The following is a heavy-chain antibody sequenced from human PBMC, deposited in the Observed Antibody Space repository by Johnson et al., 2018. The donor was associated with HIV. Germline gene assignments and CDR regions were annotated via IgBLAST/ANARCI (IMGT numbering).Heavy chain of an antibody. CDR3: ASGYSYGPDSFDI. CDR1: GFSFSHYC. J-gene: IGHJ3*02. CDR2: ISYDGSEK. Sequence: VQLVESRGGVVQPGGSLRLSCVASGFSFSHYCIHWVRQGPGKGLELVAVISYDGSEKYFGDSVRGRFTISRDNSKNTLYLQMKSLRSEDTAVYYCASGYSYGPDSFDIWGQGTMVTVSS. V-gene: IGHV3-30*19. D-gene: IGHD5-18*01.